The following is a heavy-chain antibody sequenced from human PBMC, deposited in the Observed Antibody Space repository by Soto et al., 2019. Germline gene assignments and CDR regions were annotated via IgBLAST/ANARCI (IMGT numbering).Heavy chain of an antibody. CDR1: GFTFSSYE. Sequence: PGGSLRLSCAASGFTFSSYEMNWVRQAPGKGLEWVSYISSSGSTIYYADSVKGRFTISRDNAKNSLYLQMNRLRAEDTAVYYCARETSITIFGVVTNYYFDYWGQGTLVTVSS. D-gene: IGHD3-3*01. J-gene: IGHJ4*02. CDR3: ARETSITIFGVVTNYYFDY. V-gene: IGHV3-48*03. CDR2: ISSSGSTI.